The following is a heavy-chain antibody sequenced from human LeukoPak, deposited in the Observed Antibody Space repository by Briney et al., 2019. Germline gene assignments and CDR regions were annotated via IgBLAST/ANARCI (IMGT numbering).Heavy chain of an antibody. D-gene: IGHD3-22*01. Sequence: GASVKVSCKASGYTFTSYGISWVRQAPGQGLEWMGWISAYNGNTNYAQKLQGRVTMTTDTSTSTAYMELRSLRSDDTAVYYCARVVNYYYDSSGLSDAFDIWGQGTMVTVSS. V-gene: IGHV1-18*01. CDR1: GYTFTSYG. CDR3: ARVVNYYYDSSGLSDAFDI. J-gene: IGHJ3*02. CDR2: ISAYNGNT.